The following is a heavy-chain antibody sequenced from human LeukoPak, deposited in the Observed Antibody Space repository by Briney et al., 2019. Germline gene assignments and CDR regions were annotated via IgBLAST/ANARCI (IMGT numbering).Heavy chain of an antibody. CDR1: GYTLTELS. V-gene: IGHV1-24*01. J-gene: IGHJ3*02. CDR2: FDPEDGET. Sequence: ASVKVSCKVSGYTLTELSMHWVRQAPGKGLEWMGGFDPEDGETIYAQKFQGRVTMTEDTSTDTAYMELSSLRSEDTAVYYCATAVVVPVLIAFDIWGQGTMVTVSS. D-gene: IGHD2-2*01. CDR3: ATAVVVPVLIAFDI.